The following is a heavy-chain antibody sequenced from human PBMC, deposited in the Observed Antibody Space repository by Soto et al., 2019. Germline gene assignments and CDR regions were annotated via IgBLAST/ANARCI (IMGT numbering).Heavy chain of an antibody. V-gene: IGHV3-30*03. CDR2: ISYDGSNK. D-gene: IGHD6-13*01. J-gene: IGHJ5*02. CDR1: GFTFSSYG. Sequence: GGSLRLSCAASGFTFSSYGMHWVRQAPGKGLEWVAVISYDGSNKYYADSVKGRFTISRDNSKNTLYLQMNSLRAEDTAVYYCATLGGIAAATNWFDPWGQGTLVTVSS. CDR3: ATLGGIAAATNWFDP.